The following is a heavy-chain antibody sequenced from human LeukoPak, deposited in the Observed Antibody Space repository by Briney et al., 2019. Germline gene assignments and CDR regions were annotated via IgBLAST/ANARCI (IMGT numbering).Heavy chain of an antibody. J-gene: IGHJ4*02. Sequence: GGSLRLSCAASGFTFSSYGMHWVRQAPGKGLEWVAFIRYDGSNKNYADSVKGRFTISRDNSKNTLYLQMNSLRAEDTAVYYCAKGSLYGSGSPFDYWGQGTLVTVSS. CDR3: AKGSLYGSGSPFDY. D-gene: IGHD3-10*01. CDR1: GFTFSSYG. CDR2: IRYDGSNK. V-gene: IGHV3-30*02.